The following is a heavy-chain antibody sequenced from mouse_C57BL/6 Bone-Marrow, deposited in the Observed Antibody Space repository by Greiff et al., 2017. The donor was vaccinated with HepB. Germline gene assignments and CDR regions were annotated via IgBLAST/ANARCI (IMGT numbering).Heavy chain of an antibody. Sequence: EVQLQQSGPGLVKPSQSLSLTCSVTGYSITSGYYWNWIRQFPGNKLEWMGYISYDGSNNYNPSLKNRISITRDTSKNQFFLKLNSVTTEDTATYYCARITMVTTRDYWGQGTTLTVSS. V-gene: IGHV3-6*01. CDR2: ISYDGSN. CDR3: ARITMVTTRDY. D-gene: IGHD2-2*01. CDR1: GYSITSGYY. J-gene: IGHJ2*01.